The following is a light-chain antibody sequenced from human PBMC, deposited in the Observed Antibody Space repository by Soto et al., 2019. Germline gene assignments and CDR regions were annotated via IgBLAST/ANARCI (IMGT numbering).Light chain of an antibody. J-gene: IGKJ1*01. CDR2: KAS. Sequence: DIQMTQFPSSLSAFVGDRVAIPFRACHDIARWLAWYQQKPGKVPKILIYKASSLESGVPSRFSGSGSGTEFTLTISSLQPEDFATYYCQQYNGYRWTFGQGTKVDIK. CDR3: QQYNGYRWT. CDR1: HDIARW. V-gene: IGKV1-5*03.